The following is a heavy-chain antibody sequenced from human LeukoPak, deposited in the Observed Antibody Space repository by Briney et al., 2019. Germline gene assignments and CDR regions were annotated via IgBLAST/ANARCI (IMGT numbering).Heavy chain of an antibody. D-gene: IGHD4-17*01. CDR3: ARCGAAVTTHFSH. CDR1: GYTFTGYY. V-gene: IGHV1-2*02. Sequence: ASVQVSCKPSGYTFTGYYMHWVRPAPGQGLEWMGWINHNSGGTNYAKKFKGRVTMATDTSTSTAYMGLRSLKSDDSAMYYCARCGAAVTTHFSHWGQGTLVTVSS. J-gene: IGHJ4*02. CDR2: INHNSGGT.